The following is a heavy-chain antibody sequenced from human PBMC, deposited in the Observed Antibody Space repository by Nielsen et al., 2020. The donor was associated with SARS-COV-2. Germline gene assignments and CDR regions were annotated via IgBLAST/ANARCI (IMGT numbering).Heavy chain of an antibody. V-gene: IGHV3-53*05. D-gene: IGHD3-22*01. Sequence: VRQAPGKGLEWVSVIYSGGSTYYADSVKGRFTISRDNSKNTLYLQMNSLRSDDTAVYYCATGWQHNSDREPPAGYYDHYALDVWGQGTTVTVSS. CDR2: IYSGGST. CDR3: ATGWQHNSDREPPAGYYDHYALDV. J-gene: IGHJ6*02.